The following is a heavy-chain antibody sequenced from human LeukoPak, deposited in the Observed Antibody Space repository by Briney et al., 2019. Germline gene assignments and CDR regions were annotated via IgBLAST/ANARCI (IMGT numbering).Heavy chain of an antibody. CDR3: ARGATISETGYFDY. CDR2: INHSGDT. D-gene: IGHD1-1*01. V-gene: IGHV4-34*01. CDR1: GGSFSGYY. J-gene: IGHJ4*03. Sequence: SETLSLTCAVSGGSFSGYYWSWIRQSPGRGLEWIGEINHSGDTNYISSVKSRVTISVDTSKNQFSLKVRTLTAADTAVYYCARGATISETGYFDYWGQGTLVTVSS.